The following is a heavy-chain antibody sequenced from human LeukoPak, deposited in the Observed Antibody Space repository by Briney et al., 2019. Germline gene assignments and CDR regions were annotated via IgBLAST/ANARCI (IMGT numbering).Heavy chain of an antibody. J-gene: IGHJ6*03. CDR1: GGTFSSYA. CDR3: ARAAYYGDYGVGYYYYYMDV. CDR2: IIPIFGTA. Sequence: GSSVKVSCKASGGTFSSYAISWVRQAPGQGLEWMGGIIPIFGTANYAQEFQGRVTITTDESTSTAYMELSSLRSEDTAVYYCARAAYYGDYGVGYYYYYMDVWGKGTTVTVSS. V-gene: IGHV1-69*05. D-gene: IGHD4-17*01.